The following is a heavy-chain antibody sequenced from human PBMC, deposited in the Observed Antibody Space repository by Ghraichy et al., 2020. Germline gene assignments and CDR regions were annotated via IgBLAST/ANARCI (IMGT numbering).Heavy chain of an antibody. Sequence: LSLTCTVSGGSISSGGYYWSWIRQHPGKGLEWIGYIYYSGSTYYNPSLKSRVTISVDTSKNQFSLKLSSVTAADTAVYYCARDGGVLVAVAGTAIYGMDVWGQGTTVTVSS. D-gene: IGHD6-19*01. CDR3: ARDGGVLVAVAGTAIYGMDV. J-gene: IGHJ6*02. CDR1: GGSISSGGYY. CDR2: IYYSGST. V-gene: IGHV4-31*03.